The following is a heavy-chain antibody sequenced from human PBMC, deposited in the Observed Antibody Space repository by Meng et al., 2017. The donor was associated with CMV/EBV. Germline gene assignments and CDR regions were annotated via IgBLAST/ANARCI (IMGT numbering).Heavy chain of an antibody. CDR2: IYYSGST. Sequence: LRLSCTVSGGSISSSSYYWGWIRQPPGKGLEWIGSIYYSGSTYYNPSLKSRVTISVDTSKNQFSLKLSSVTAADTAVYYCARHVYDFWSGHPDAFDIWGQGTMVTVSS. V-gene: IGHV4-39*01. D-gene: IGHD3-3*01. CDR1: GGSISSSSYY. J-gene: IGHJ3*02. CDR3: ARHVYDFWSGHPDAFDI.